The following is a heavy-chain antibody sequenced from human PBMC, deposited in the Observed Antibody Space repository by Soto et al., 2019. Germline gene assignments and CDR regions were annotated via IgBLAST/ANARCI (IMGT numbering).Heavy chain of an antibody. V-gene: IGHV2-5*02. D-gene: IGHD3-22*01. CDR2: IYWDDDK. J-gene: IGHJ4*02. Sequence: SGPTLVNPTQTLTLTCTFSGFSLSTSGVGVGWIRQPPGKALEWLALIYWDDDKRYSPSLKSRLTITKDTSKNQVVLTMTNMDPVDTATYYCARATYYYDSSGYASIFFDYCGQGTLVTGSS. CDR1: GFSLSTSGVG. CDR3: ARATYYYDSSGYASIFFDY.